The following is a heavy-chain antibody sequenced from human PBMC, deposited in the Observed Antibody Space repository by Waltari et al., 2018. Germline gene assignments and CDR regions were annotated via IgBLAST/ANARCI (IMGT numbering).Heavy chain of an antibody. V-gene: IGHV4-4*02. CDR1: GDFMRVNNW. J-gene: IGHJ5*02. Sequence: QLQLQQAGPGLVKPSGTVSLTCAVSGDFMRVNNWWSWVRQSPGRGLGWIGQVHNSGRTNYTPSFASRVIVSLDTSSGRISLRVTSATAADTAMYYCARDRGRGLYLDTWGQGILVTVS. D-gene: IGHD2-15*01. CDR3: ARDRGRGLYLDT. CDR2: VHNSGRT.